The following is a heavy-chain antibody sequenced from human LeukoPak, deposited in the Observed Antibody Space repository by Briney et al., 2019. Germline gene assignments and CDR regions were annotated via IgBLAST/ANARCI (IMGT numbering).Heavy chain of an antibody. CDR2: IYSGGST. CDR1: GFSVSSNY. CDR3: ARGKGYYYYMDV. J-gene: IGHJ6*03. Sequence: GESLTLSCVASGFSVSSNYMSWVRQAQGKGLEWVSVIYSGGSTNYADSVKGRFPYSREHSQNTLYLQMDRLRAEDTAVYYCARGKGYYYYMDVWGKGNTVTVSS. V-gene: IGHV3-53*03.